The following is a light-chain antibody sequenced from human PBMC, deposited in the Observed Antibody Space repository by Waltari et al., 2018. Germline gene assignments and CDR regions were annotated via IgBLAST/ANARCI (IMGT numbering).Light chain of an antibody. CDR2: WAS. CDR3: QQYHSTPLT. V-gene: IGKV4-1*01. CDR1: QSVLYSSNNKNY. J-gene: IGKJ4*01. Sequence: DIVMTQSPDFLAVSLGERATSNCKSSQSVLYSSNNKNYLAWYQQKPGQPPKLLLYWASTRESGVPDRFSGSGSGTDFTLTISSLQAEDVAVYYCQQYHSTPLTFGGGTKVEIK.